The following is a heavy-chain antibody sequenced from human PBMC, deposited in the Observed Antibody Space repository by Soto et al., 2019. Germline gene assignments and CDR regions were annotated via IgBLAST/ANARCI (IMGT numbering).Heavy chain of an antibody. J-gene: IGHJ3*01. CDR3: ARGDRGAFDL. Sequence: EVRLVESEGGLVQPGGSLSLSCAASGFTSSYYWMHWVRQAPGQGLLWVSRIHSDGSSTTYADSVKGRFTISRDNAKNTVSLQMNSLRVEDTGVYFCARGDRGAFDLWGQGTMVTVSS. CDR2: IHSDGSST. CDR1: GFTSSYYW. V-gene: IGHV3-74*01. D-gene: IGHD2-21*02.